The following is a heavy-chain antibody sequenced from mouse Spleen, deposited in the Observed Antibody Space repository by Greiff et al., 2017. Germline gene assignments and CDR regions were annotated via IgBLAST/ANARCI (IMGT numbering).Heavy chain of an antibody. J-gene: IGHJ2*01. CDR2: IYPGSGST. D-gene: IGHD4-1*01. CDR3: ARGGLILGRSYFDY. Sequence: QVQLQQPGAELVKPGASVKMSCKASGYTFTSYWITWVKQRPGQGLEWIGDIYPGSGSTNYNEKFKSKATLTVDTSSSTAYMQLSSLTSEDSAVYYCARGGLILGRSYFDYWGQGTTLTVSS. V-gene: IGHV1-55*01. CDR1: GYTFTSYW.